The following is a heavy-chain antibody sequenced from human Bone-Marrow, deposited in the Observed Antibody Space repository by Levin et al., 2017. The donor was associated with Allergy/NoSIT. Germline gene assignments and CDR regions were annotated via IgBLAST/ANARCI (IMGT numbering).Heavy chain of an antibody. V-gene: IGHV1-69*13. CDR3: ATTIRRQKDIVVVPAYTLADYMDV. CDR2: IIPIFGTA. J-gene: IGHJ6*03. Sequence: ASVKVSCKASGGTFSSYAISWVRQAPGQGLEWMGGIIPIFGTANYAQKFQGRVTITADESTSTAYMELSSLRSEDTAVYYCATTIRRQKDIVVVPAYTLADYMDVWGKGTTVTVSS. CDR1: GGTFSSYA. D-gene: IGHD2-2*01.